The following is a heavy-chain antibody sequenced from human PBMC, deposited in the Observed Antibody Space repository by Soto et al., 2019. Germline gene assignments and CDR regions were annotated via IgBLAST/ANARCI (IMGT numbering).Heavy chain of an antibody. D-gene: IGHD3-3*01. CDR3: ARTTVARSGYFFDS. J-gene: IGHJ4*02. CDR2: IDGDDDK. CDR1: GFSLRSTGMC. Sequence: SGPTLVNPTQTLTLTCTFSGFSLRSTGMCVSWIRQPPGKALEWLALIDGDDDKYYSTSLETRLTISKDTSKNQVVLTMTNMDPVDTATYYCARTTVARSGYFFDSWGQGTLVTVSS. V-gene: IGHV2-70*01.